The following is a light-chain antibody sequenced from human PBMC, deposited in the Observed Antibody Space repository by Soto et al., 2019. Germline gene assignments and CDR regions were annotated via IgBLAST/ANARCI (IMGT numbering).Light chain of an antibody. J-gene: IGLJ1*01. CDR1: SSDVGGYNY. Sequence: QSASVSGSPGQSITISCTGTSSDVGGYNYVSWYQQHPGKAPKVIIYDVTNRPSGVSNRFSGSKSGNTASLTISGLQVEDEADYYCSSYTSSSTLFGTGTKLTVL. CDR2: DVT. V-gene: IGLV2-14*01. CDR3: SSYTSSSTL.